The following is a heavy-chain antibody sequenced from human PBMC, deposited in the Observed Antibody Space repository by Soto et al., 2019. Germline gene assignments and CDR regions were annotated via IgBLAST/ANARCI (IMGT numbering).Heavy chain of an antibody. Sequence: GSLRLSCAASGFTFSSYSMNWVRQAPAKGLEWVSSVTGSGSNMYYADSVKGRFTISRDNSKNTLYLQMNSLRAEDTAVYYCAKGWSDYFDSWGHGTLVTVSS. V-gene: IGHV3-21*04. CDR2: VTGSGSNM. CDR3: AKGWSDYFDS. J-gene: IGHJ4*01. CDR1: GFTFSSYS.